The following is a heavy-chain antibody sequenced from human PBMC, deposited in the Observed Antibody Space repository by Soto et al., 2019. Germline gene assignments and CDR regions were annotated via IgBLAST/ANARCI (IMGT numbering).Heavy chain of an antibody. J-gene: IGHJ3*02. Sequence: QVQLQESGPGLVKPSETLSLTCTVSGSSVSSTSYYWSWIRQPPGKGLEWIGYMHYSGSINYNPSLKSRATISVDTSKNQFSLKLTYVTAADTAVYYCARRDLANDAFDIWGQGTMVTVSS. CDR1: GSSVSSTSYY. CDR3: ARRDLANDAFDI. CDR2: MHYSGSI. V-gene: IGHV4-61*01.